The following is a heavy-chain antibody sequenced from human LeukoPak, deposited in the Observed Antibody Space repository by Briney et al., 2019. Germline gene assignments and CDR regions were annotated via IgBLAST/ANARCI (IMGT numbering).Heavy chain of an antibody. V-gene: IGHV5-51*01. J-gene: IGHJ4*02. CDR2: IYPGDSDT. D-gene: IGHD5-18*01. CDR3: ARHSHVDTAMVTIY. CDR1: GYSFTSYW. Sequence: PGASLKISCRGSGYSFTSYWIGWVRQMPGKGLEWMGIIYPGDSDTRYSPSFQGQITISADKSISTAYLQWSSLKASDTAMYYCARHSHVDTAMVTIYWGQGTLVTVSS.